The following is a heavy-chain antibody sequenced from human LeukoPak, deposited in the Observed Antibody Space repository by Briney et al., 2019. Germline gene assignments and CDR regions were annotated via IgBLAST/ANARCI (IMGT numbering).Heavy chain of an antibody. CDR3: ARPPYGSGSNNWFDP. Sequence: ASVKVSCKASGYTFTGYYMHWVRQAPGQGLEWMGWINPNSGGTNYAQKFQGRVTMTRDTSISTAYMELSRLRSDDTAVYYCARPPYGSGSNNWFDPWGQGTLVTVSS. D-gene: IGHD3-10*01. CDR1: GYTFTGYY. J-gene: IGHJ5*02. CDR2: INPNSGGT. V-gene: IGHV1-2*02.